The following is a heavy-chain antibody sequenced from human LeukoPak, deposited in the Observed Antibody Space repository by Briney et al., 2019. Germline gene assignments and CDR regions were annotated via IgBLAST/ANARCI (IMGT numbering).Heavy chain of an antibody. D-gene: IGHD6-19*01. CDR1: GFTFSSYS. V-gene: IGHV3-21*01. CDR2: ISSSSSYI. Sequence: GGSLRLSCAASGFTFSSYSMNWVRQAPGKGLEWVSSISSSSSYIYYADSVKGRFTISRDNAKNSLYLQMNSLRAEDTAVYYCARGAVAGTLDLDYWGQGTLVTVSS. J-gene: IGHJ4*02. CDR3: ARGAVAGTLDLDY.